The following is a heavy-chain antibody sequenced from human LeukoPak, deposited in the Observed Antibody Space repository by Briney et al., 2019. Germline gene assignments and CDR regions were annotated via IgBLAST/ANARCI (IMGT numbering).Heavy chain of an antibody. Sequence: SETLSLTCTVSGGSISSYYWSWIRQPPGKGLEWIGYIYYSGSTNYNPSLKSRVTISVDTSKNQFSLKLSSVTAADTAVYYCATAVEDDYYHYYMDVWGKGTTVTVSS. CDR3: ATAVEDDYYHYYMDV. J-gene: IGHJ6*03. CDR2: IYYSGST. V-gene: IGHV4-59*01. CDR1: GGSISSYY.